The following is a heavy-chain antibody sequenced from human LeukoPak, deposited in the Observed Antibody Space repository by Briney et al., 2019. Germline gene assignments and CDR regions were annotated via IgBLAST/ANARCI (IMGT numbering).Heavy chain of an antibody. Sequence: GGSLRLSCAASGFTFSSYWMSWVRQAPGKGLERVANIKQDGSEKYYVDSVKGRFTISRDNAKNSLYLQMNSLRAEDTAVYYCARANYDYVWGSYRVYYFDYWGQGTLVTVSS. D-gene: IGHD3-16*02. CDR2: IKQDGSEK. J-gene: IGHJ4*02. V-gene: IGHV3-7*04. CDR3: ARANYDYVWGSYRVYYFDY. CDR1: GFTFSSYW.